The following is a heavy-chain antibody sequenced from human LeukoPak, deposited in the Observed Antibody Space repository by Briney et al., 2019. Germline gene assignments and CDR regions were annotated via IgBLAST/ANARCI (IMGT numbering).Heavy chain of an antibody. D-gene: IGHD2-8*02. CDR2: ISYDGDNK. Sequence: GGSLRLSCAASRFSFSSYAFHWVRQAPGRGLEWVAVISYDGDNKHYADSVKGRFTISRDNSKNTLYLQRNSQRAEDTAMYYCAREGGCTSASYFYAMDVGGEGTTVTL. V-gene: IGHV3-30-3*01. J-gene: IGHJ6*02. CDR3: AREGGCTSASYFYAMDV. CDR1: RFSFSSYA.